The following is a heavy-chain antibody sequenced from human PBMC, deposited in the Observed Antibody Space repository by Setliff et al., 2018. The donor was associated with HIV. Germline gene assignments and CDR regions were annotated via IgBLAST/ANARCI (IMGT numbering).Heavy chain of an antibody. CDR3: ARPRRVRSRAWDWFEI. J-gene: IGHJ5*02. V-gene: IGHV4-38-2*01. CDR1: GYSINSGFS. CDR2: IYQSGSI. Sequence: SETLSLTCAASGYSINSGFSRAWIRQPPGQGPQWIGSIYQSGSIYYNPSLQSRVTISVDSSKNQFSLNLFSVTAADTAVYYCARPRRVRSRAWDWFEIWGQGTLVTVSS. D-gene: IGHD2-21*01.